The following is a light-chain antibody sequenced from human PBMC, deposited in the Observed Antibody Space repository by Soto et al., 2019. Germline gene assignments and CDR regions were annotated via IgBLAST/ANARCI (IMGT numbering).Light chain of an antibody. CDR2: DAS. J-gene: IGKJ5*01. Sequence: AIQLTQSPSSLSASVGDRVTITCRASQGISSALAWYQQKPGKAPKLLIYDASSLESGVPSRFSGSGSATDFTLTISSLQPEDFATYYCQQFNSYPRTFGQGTRLEIK. CDR3: QQFNSYPRT. V-gene: IGKV1-13*02. CDR1: QGISSA.